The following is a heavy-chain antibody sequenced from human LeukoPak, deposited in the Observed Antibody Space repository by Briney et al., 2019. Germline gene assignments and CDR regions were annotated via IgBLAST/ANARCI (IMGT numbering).Heavy chain of an antibody. CDR2: ISGSGGST. CDR1: GFTFSSYA. CDR3: AKVSGGYYFDY. D-gene: IGHD6-25*01. V-gene: IGHV3-23*01. Sequence: GGSLRLSCAASGFTFSSYAMSRVLHAPGNGLKWVSAISGSGGSTYYADSVRGRFTISRDNSKNTLYLQMNSQRAEDTAIYYCAKVSGGYYFDYWGQGTLVTVSS. J-gene: IGHJ4*02.